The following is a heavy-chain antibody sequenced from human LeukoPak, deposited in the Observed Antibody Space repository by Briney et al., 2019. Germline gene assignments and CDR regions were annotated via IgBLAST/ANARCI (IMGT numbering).Heavy chain of an antibody. D-gene: IGHD2-2*01. J-gene: IGHJ4*02. CDR1: GFTFSNYA. V-gene: IGHV3-30-3*01. CDR2: ISYDGSNK. CDR3: ARSEYQLLNYFDY. Sequence: GGSLRLSCAASGFTFSNYAIHWVRQAPGKGLEWVAVISYDGSNKYYADSVKGRFTISRDNSKNTLYLQMNSLRAEDTAVYYCARSEYQLLNYFDYWGQGTLVTVSS.